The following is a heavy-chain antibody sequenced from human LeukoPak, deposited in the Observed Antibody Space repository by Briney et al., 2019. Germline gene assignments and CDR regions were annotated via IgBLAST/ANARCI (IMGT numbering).Heavy chain of an antibody. CDR2: IRSKAHRYAT. J-gene: IGHJ4*02. CDR3: TRRHYGDYVVDN. V-gene: IGHV3-73*01. CDR1: GFTFNGSA. Sequence: PGGSLKLSCATSGFTFNGSALHWVRQASGQGLEWVGRIRSKAHRYATAYAASVKGRFTVSRDDSKNMAHLQMNSLKTEDTAIYYCTRRHYGDYVVDNWGQGTLVTVSS. D-gene: IGHD4-17*01.